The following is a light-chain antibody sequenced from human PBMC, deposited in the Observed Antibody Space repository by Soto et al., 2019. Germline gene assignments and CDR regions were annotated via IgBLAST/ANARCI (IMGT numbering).Light chain of an antibody. CDR1: RSNIGRNF. V-gene: IGLV1-47*01. CDR2: RNN. Sequence: QSVLTQPPSVSGTPGQRVSISCSGSRSNIGRNFVYWYQHLPGTAPKLLIQRNNERPSGVPDRFSGSKSGNTASLTISGLQAEDEADYYCSSYTRSSPYVFGTGTKVTAL. CDR3: SSYTRSSPYV. J-gene: IGLJ1*01.